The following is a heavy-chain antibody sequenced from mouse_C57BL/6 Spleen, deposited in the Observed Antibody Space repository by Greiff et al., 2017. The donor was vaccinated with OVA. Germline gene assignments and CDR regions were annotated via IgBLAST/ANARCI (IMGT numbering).Heavy chain of an antibody. CDR1: GFTFSSYG. Sequence: EVNVVESGGDLVKPGGSLKLSCAASGFTFSSYGMSWVRQTPDKRLEWVATISSGGSYTYYPDSVKGRFTISRDNAKNTLYLQMSSLKSEDTAMYYCARLDDYDGFDYWGQGTTLTVSS. CDR3: ARLDDYDGFDY. J-gene: IGHJ2*01. CDR2: ISSGGSYT. D-gene: IGHD2-4*01. V-gene: IGHV5-6*01.